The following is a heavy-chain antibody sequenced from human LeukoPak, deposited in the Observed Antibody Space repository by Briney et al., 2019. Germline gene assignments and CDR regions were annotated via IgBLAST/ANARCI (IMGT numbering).Heavy chain of an antibody. CDR2: IYYSGST. D-gene: IGHD3-3*01. CDR1: GGSISSYY. Sequence: SETLSLTCTVSGGSISSYYWSWIRQPPGKGLEWIGYIYYSGSTNYNPSLKSRVTISVDTSKNQFSLKLSSVTAADTAVYYCARRTYYDFWSGKPQTNYYYYMDVWGKGTTVTVSS. J-gene: IGHJ6*03. CDR3: ARRTYYDFWSGKPQTNYYYYMDV. V-gene: IGHV4-59*08.